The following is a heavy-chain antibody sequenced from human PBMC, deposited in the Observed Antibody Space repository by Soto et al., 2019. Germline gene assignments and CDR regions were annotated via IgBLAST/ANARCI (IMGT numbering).Heavy chain of an antibody. J-gene: IGHJ4*02. CDR2: IWYDGSNK. CDR3: ARVPPISSWFGASDY. D-gene: IGHD3-10*01. V-gene: IGHV3-33*01. CDR1: GFTFSSYG. Sequence: PGGSLRLSCAASGFTFSSYGMHWVRQAPGKGLEWVAVIWYDGSNKYYADSVKGRFTISRDNSKNTLYLQMNSLRAEDTAVYYCARVPPISSWFGASDYWGQGTLVTVSS.